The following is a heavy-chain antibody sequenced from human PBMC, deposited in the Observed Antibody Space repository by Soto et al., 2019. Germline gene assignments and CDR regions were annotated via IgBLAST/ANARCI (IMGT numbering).Heavy chain of an antibody. CDR3: ARGPRYCSTTTCFSGVTWFDP. V-gene: IGHV1-18*04. CDR1: GYTFTSHG. Sequence: GASVKVSCKASGYTFTSHGISWVRQAPGQGLEWMGWISSYNGNTNYAQKVQGRVTLTTDTSTSTTYMELRSLRSDDTAVYYCARGPRYCSTTTCFSGVTWFDPWGQGSLVTVSS. D-gene: IGHD2-2*01. CDR2: ISSYNGNT. J-gene: IGHJ5*02.